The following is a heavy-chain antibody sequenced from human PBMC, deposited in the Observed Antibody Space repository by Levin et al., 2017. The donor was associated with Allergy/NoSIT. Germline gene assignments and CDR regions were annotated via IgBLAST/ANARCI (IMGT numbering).Heavy chain of an antibody. CDR3: AKDSAVGATS. D-gene: IGHD1-26*01. Sequence: GGSLRLSCAASGFTFSSYGMHWVRQAPGKGLEWVAVISYDGSNKYYADSVKGRFTISRDNSKNTLYLQMNSLRAEDTAVYYCAKDSAVGATSWGQGTLVTVSS. V-gene: IGHV3-30*18. J-gene: IGHJ4*02. CDR2: ISYDGSNK. CDR1: GFTFSSYG.